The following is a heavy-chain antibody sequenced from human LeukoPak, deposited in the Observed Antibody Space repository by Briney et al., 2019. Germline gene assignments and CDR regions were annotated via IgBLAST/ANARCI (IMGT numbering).Heavy chain of an antibody. CDR1: GGSISSYY. D-gene: IGHD3-3*01. V-gene: IGHV4-59*01. CDR2: IYYSGST. J-gene: IGHJ6*03. Sequence: SETLSLTCTVSGGSISSYYWSWIRQPPGKGLEWIGYIYYSGSTNYNPSLKSRVTISVDTSKNQFSLKLSSVTAADTAVYYCARAPLKRFLEWSRRRYYYYYMDVWGKGTTVTVSS. CDR3: ARAPLKRFLEWSRRRYYYYYMDV.